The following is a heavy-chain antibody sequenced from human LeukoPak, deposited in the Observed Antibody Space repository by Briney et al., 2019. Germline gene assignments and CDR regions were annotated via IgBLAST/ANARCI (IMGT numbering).Heavy chain of an antibody. CDR2: ISAYNGNT. J-gene: IGHJ4*02. CDR1: SYTFTSYG. CDR3: ARGYYYDSSGYYYPDY. Sequence: GASVKVSCKASSYTFTSYGISWVLQAPGQGLEWMGWISAYNGNTNYAQKLQGRVTMTTDTSTSTAYMELRNLRSDDTAVYYCARGYYYDSSGYYYPDYWGQGTLVTVSS. D-gene: IGHD3-22*01. V-gene: IGHV1-18*01.